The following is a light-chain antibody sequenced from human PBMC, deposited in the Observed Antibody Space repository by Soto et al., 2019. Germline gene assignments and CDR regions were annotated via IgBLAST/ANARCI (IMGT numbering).Light chain of an antibody. V-gene: IGKV3-15*01. Sequence: DIVMTQSPATLSVSPWDRATLSCRASQSVTSNLAWYKRKPGQAPRLLIYGASTRATGIPARFSGSGSGKEFTITISSLQSEDLEVYYCQQYNNWPRTCGHGTKGDIK. CDR1: QSVTSN. CDR3: QQYNNWPRT. J-gene: IGKJ1*01. CDR2: GAS.